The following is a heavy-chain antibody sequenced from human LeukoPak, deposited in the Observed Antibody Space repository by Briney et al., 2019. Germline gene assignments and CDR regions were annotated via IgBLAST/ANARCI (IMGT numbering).Heavy chain of an antibody. D-gene: IGHD6-19*01. Sequence: GGSLRLSCAASGFSLSSYALTWVRQAPGKGLEWVAFIRYDGSNKYYADSVKGRFTISRDNSKNTLYLQMNSLRAEDTAVYYCAKDRASSGSPRGSDYWGQGTLVTVSS. CDR2: IRYDGSNK. V-gene: IGHV3-30*02. CDR1: GFSLSSYA. CDR3: AKDRASSGSPRGSDY. J-gene: IGHJ4*02.